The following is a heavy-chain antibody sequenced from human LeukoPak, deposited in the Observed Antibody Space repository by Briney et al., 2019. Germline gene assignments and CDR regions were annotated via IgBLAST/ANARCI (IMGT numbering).Heavy chain of an antibody. CDR2: MYLSGTT. D-gene: IGHD3-22*01. Sequence: SGTLSLTCTVSGDSINSLDLWSWVRQPPGKGLEWIGEMYLSGTTHSNPSVKSRVTISIDKSKNQFFLNLSSVTAADTAVYYCSGLVGRYSSGLYYYYFYYWGQGTLVTVSP. J-gene: IGHJ4*02. CDR1: GDSINSLDL. V-gene: IGHV4-4*02. CDR3: SGLVGRYSSGLYYYYFYY.